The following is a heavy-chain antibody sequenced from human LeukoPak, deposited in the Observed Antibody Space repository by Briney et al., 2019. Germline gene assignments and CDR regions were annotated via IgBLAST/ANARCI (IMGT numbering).Heavy chain of an antibody. CDR1: GGSISSYY. J-gene: IGHJ2*01. D-gene: IGHD2/OR15-2a*01. Sequence: SETLSLTCTVSGGSISSYYWSWIRQPAGKGLEWIGRIYTSGSTNYNPSLKSRVTMSVDTSKNQFSLKLSSVTAADTAVYYCAREPEKYSENWYFDLWGRGTLVTVSS. CDR2: IYTSGST. V-gene: IGHV4-4*07. CDR3: AREPEKYSENWYFDL.